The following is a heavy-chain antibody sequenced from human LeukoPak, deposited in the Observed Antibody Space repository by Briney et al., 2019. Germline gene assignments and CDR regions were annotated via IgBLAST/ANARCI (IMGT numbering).Heavy chain of an antibody. V-gene: IGHV4-38-2*01. J-gene: IGHJ4*02. Sequence: SETLPLTCAVSGYSISSGYXXXXXXXXXXXXXXXXGSXSXSGSTXXXXSXXXRXXXSVDTSKNQVSLKLNSVTATDTAVYYCARHRYPGSSDYFDCWGQGTLVTVSS. D-gene: IGHD6-6*01. CDR3: ARHRYPGSSDYFDC. CDR1: GYSISSGYX. CDR2: XSXSGST.